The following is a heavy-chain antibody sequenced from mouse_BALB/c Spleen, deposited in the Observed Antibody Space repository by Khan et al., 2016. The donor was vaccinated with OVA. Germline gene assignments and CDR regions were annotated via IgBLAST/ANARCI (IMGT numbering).Heavy chain of an antibody. CDR1: GYSITSDYA. J-gene: IGHJ2*01. CDR3: ARDYGSSYLFFDY. CDR2: ITYSGST. Sequence: VQLKQSGPGLVKPSQSLSLTCTVTGYSITSDYAWNWIRQFPGNKLEWMAYITYSGSTGYNPSLKGRISITRDTSKNQFFLQLNSVTIEDTATYYCARDYGSSYLFFDYWGQGTTLTVSS. D-gene: IGHD1-1*01. V-gene: IGHV3-2*02.